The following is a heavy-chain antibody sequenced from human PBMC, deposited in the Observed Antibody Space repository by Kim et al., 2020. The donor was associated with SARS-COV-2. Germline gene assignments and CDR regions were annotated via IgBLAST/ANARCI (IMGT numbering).Heavy chain of an antibody. J-gene: IGHJ3*02. CDR3: ASGYDSSGGGAFDI. CDR1: GFTFSSYG. CDR2: ISYDGSNK. V-gene: IGHV3-33*05. Sequence: GGSLRLSCAASGFTFSSYGMHWVRQAPGKGLEWVAVISYDGSNKYYADSVKGRFTISRDNSKNTLYLQMNSLRAEDTAVYYCASGYDSSGGGAFDIWGQGTMVTVSS. D-gene: IGHD3-22*01.